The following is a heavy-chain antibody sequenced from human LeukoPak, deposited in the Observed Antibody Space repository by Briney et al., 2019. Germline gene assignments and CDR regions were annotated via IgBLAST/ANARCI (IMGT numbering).Heavy chain of an antibody. CDR3: VKSLRGTYHTKEN. J-gene: IGHJ4*02. CDR1: GYTLTGYY. D-gene: IGHD1-14*01. Sequence: EASVKVSCKASGYTLTGYYMHWVRQAPGQGLEWMGWINPNSGGTNYAQKFQGRVTMTRDTSTTAAYMELRSLRSDDTAMYYCVKSLRGTYHTKENWGQGTLVTVSS. V-gene: IGHV1-2*02. CDR2: INPNSGGT.